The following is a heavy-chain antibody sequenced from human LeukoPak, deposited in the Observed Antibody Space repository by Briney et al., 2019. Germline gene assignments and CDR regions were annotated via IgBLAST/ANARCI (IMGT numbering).Heavy chain of an antibody. CDR2: FDTEDGET. CDR3: ATGRRSTGGGLGY. Sequence: ASVTVSCKVSGYTLTELSMHLVRQAPGKGLEWMGGFDTEDGETIYAQKFQGRVTMTEDTSTDTDYMELSSLRSEDAAVYYCATGRRSTGGGLGYGGQGTLVTVS. CDR1: GYTLTELS. V-gene: IGHV1-24*01. D-gene: IGHD3-16*01. J-gene: IGHJ4*02.